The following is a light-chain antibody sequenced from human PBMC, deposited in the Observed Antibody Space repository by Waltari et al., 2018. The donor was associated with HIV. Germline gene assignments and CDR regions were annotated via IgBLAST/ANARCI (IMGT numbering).Light chain of an antibody. CDR3: GTWDPRLSVGV. CDR1: SSTLSNYH. CDR2: DNN. J-gene: IGLJ2*01. V-gene: IGLV1-51*01. Sequence: QSVLTQPPSVSAAPGQTVTISCSRSSSTLSNYHLCWYQHVPRAAPKLLIYDNNKRPSGIPDRFSGSKSGTSATLDITGLQTGDEADYYCGTWDPRLSVGVFGGGTKLTVL.